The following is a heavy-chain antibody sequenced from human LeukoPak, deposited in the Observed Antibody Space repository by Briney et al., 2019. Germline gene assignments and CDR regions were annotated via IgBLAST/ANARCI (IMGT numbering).Heavy chain of an antibody. V-gene: IGHV1-69*01. CDR2: IIPIFGTA. CDR3: ARDPRPGGAARSWYFDL. Sequence: ASVKVSCKASGGTFSSYAISWVRQAPGQGLEWMGGIIPIFGTANYAQKFQGRVTITADESTSTAYMELSSLRSEDTAVYYCARDPRPGGAARSWYFDLWGRGTLVTVSS. CDR1: GGTFSSYA. D-gene: IGHD6-6*01. J-gene: IGHJ2*01.